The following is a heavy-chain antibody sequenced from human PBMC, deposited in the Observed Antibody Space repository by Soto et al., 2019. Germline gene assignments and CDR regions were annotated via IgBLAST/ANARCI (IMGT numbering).Heavy chain of an antibody. CDR2: IIPIFGTA. Sequence: SVKVSCKASGGTFSSYAISWVREAPGQGLEWMGGIIPIFGTANYAQKFQGRVTITADKSTSTAYMELSSLRSEDTAVYYCARDVDTAMDYYYYGMDVWGQGTTVTVSS. CDR3: ARDVDTAMDYYYYGMDV. CDR1: GGTFSSYA. D-gene: IGHD5-18*01. J-gene: IGHJ6*02. V-gene: IGHV1-69*06.